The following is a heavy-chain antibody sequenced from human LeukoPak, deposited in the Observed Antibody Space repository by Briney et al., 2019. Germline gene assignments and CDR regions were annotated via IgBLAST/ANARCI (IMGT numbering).Heavy chain of an antibody. D-gene: IGHD3-10*01. J-gene: IGHJ4*02. V-gene: IGHV4-39*07. CDR3: ARLCNYGSGSYYFDY. CDR2: IYYSGST. Sequence: PSETLSLTCTVSGGSISSSSYYWGWIRQPPGKGLEWIGSIYYSGSTYYNPSLKSRVTISVDTSKNQFSLKLSSVTAADTAVYYCARLCNYGSGSYYFDYWGQGTLVTVSS. CDR1: GGSISSSSYY.